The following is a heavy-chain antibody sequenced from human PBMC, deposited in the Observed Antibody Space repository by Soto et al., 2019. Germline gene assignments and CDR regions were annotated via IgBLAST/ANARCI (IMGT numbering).Heavy chain of an antibody. Sequence: SETLSLTCTVSGGSISSSTYYWGWIRQPPGKGLEWIGSIFYSGSTFYNPSLKSRLTISVDTSKNQFSLKLSSVTAADTAVYYCARSDGRYWGQGTLVTVSS. CDR1: GGSISSSTYY. V-gene: IGHV4-39*07. J-gene: IGHJ4*02. CDR2: IFYSGST. CDR3: ARSDGRY.